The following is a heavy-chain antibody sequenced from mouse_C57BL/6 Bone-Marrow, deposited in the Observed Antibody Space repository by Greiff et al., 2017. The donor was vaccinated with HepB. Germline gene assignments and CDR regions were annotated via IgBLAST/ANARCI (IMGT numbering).Heavy chain of an antibody. CDR1: GYAFSSSW. V-gene: IGHV1-82*01. CDR3: AIDAPWFAY. CDR2: IYPGDGDT. J-gene: IGHJ3*01. Sequence: QVQLQQSGPELVKPGASVKISCKASGYAFSSSWMNWVKQRPGKGLEWIGRIYPGDGDTTYNGKFKGKATLTADKSSSTAYMQLSSLTSEDSAVYFCAIDAPWFAYWGQGTLVTVSA.